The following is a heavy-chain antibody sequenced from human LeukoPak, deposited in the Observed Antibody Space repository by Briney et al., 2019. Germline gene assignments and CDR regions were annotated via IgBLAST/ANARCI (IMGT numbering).Heavy chain of an antibody. CDR2: MNPNSGNT. Sequence: GASVKVSCKASGYTFTNYDINWVRQASGQGLEWMGWMNPNSGNTGYAQKFQGRVTITRNTSISTAYMELSSLRSEDTAVYYCAREGITMIVVVITSGAFDIWGQGTMVTVSS. V-gene: IGHV1-8*03. CDR3: AREGITMIVVVITSGAFDI. J-gene: IGHJ3*02. CDR1: GYTFTNYD. D-gene: IGHD3-22*01.